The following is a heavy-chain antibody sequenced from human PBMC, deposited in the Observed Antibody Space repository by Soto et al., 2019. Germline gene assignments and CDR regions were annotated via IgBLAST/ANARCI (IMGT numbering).Heavy chain of an antibody. D-gene: IGHD3-10*01. CDR1: GGSISSGGYY. J-gene: IGHJ5*02. CDR3: ARSPNRVNWFDP. CDR2: IYYSGST. Sequence: LSLTCTVSGGSISSGGYYWSWIRQHPGKGLEWIGYIYYSGSTYYNPFLKSRVTISVDTSKNQFSLKLSSVTAADTAVYYCARSPNRVNWFDPWGQGTLVTVSS. V-gene: IGHV4-31*03.